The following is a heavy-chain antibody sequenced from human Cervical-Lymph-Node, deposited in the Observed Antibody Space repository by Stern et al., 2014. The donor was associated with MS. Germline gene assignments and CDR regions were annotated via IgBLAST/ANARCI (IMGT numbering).Heavy chain of an antibody. CDR1: GFSFSGYG. J-gene: IGHJ4*02. D-gene: IGHD3-16*02. CDR2: ISSDGSKK. Sequence: QVQLVESGGGVVQPGRSLRLSCAASGFSFSGYGIHWVRQAPGKGLEWVAVISSDGSKKSYADSVKGRFTISRDNSKNSLYLQMNSLRVEDTAVYYCAKPPRGKLSLCFDYWGQGTLVTVSP. CDR3: AKPPRGKLSLCFDY. V-gene: IGHV3-30*18.